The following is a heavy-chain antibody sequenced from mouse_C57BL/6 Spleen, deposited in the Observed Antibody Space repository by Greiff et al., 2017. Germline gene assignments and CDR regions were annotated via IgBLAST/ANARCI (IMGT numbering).Heavy chain of an antibody. Sequence: VQLKESGPGLVKPSQSLSLTCSVTGYSITSGYYWNWIRQFPGNKPEWMGYISYDGSNNYNPSLKNRISITRDTSKNQFFLKLNSVTTEDTATYYCARDDGYYWYFDVWGTGTTGTVSS. CDR1: GYSITSGYY. CDR2: ISYDGSN. V-gene: IGHV3-6*01. CDR3: ARDDGYYWYFDV. J-gene: IGHJ1*03. D-gene: IGHD2-3*01.